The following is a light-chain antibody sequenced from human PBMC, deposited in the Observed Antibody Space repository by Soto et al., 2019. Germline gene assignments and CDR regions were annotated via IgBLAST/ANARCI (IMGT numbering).Light chain of an antibody. CDR2: AAS. V-gene: IGKV1-39*01. Sequence: DIQMTQTPSAMSASVGDRVTITCRASQSISSYLNWYQQKPGKAPKLLIYAASSLQSGVPSRFSGSGSGTDFTLTISSLQPEDFATYYCQQSDSTPLTFGRGTKVGIK. CDR3: QQSDSTPLT. J-gene: IGKJ4*01. CDR1: QSISSY.